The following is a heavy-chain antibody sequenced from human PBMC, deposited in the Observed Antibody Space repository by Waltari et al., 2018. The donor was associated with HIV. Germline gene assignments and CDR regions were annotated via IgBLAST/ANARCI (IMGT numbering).Heavy chain of an antibody. J-gene: IGHJ6*02. D-gene: IGHD1-1*01. Sequence: QQQLQESGPGLVKPSETLSLTCTVSGGSISSSSYYWAWLRQSPGKGLEWIGSLFHSGRTYLSPALRSRATISGDMSANRVSLKLTSGTATDTAVYFCARHCLKKGWLPQLKYYYGMDVWGQGTTVIVSS. CDR2: LFHSGRT. CDR1: GGSISSSSYY. V-gene: IGHV4-39*01. CDR3: ARHCLKKGWLPQLKYYYGMDV.